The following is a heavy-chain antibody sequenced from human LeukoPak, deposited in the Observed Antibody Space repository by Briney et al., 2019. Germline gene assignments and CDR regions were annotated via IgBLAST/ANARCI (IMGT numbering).Heavy chain of an antibody. CDR1: GFTFSSYG. Sequence: QPGRSLRLSCAASGFTFSSYGMHWVRQAPGKGLEWVAIIWYDGSNKYYADSVKGRFTISRDNSKKTSYLQMNSLRVEDTAVYYCARDTGYGGNTPADYWGQGTLVTVSS. CDR3: ARDTGYGGNTPADY. D-gene: IGHD4-23*01. J-gene: IGHJ4*02. V-gene: IGHV3-33*01. CDR2: IWYDGSNK.